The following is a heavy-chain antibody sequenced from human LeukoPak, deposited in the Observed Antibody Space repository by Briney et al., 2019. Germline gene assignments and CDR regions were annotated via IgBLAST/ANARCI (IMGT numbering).Heavy chain of an antibody. J-gene: IGHJ4*02. CDR2: ISGSGGTT. V-gene: IGHV3-23*01. Sequence: GGSLRLSCATSGFTFSTYAVSWVRQAPGKGLEWVSSISGSGGTTYYADSVKGRFTISRDNSKNTLYLQMNSLRAEDTAVYYCAKAPYRASSGLVDYWGQGTLVTVSS. CDR3: AKAPYRASSGLVDY. CDR1: GFTFSTYA. D-gene: IGHD5-12*01.